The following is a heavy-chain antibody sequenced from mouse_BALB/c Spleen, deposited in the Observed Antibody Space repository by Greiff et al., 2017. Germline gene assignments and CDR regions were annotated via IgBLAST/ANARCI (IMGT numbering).Heavy chain of an antibody. CDR2: IDPSDSET. CDR1: GYSFTSYW. V-gene: IGHV1S126*01. J-gene: IGHJ4*01. Sequence: VKLQESGPQLVRPGASVKISCKASGYSFTSYWMHWVKQRPGQGLEWIGMIDPSDSETRLNQKFKDKATLTVDKSSSTAYMQLSSPTSEDSAVYYCARDLIYDGYSYYYAMDYWGQGTSVTVSS. D-gene: IGHD2-3*01. CDR3: ARDLIYDGYSYYYAMDY.